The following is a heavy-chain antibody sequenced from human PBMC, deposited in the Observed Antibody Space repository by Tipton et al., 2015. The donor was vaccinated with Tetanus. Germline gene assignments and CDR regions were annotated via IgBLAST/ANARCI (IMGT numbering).Heavy chain of an antibody. J-gene: IGHJ3*01. Sequence: QSGPEVKNPGASVKVSCTASGYTFTAYGLNWVRQAAGRGFEWVAWLNPKTGSTAYAQKFQGRVSVTTDTSISTAYMELSSLRFDDTAVYYCASGSAIRHGLDVWGHGTMVNVSS. D-gene: IGHD2-2*01. CDR1: GYTFTAYG. V-gene: IGHV1-8*01. CDR2: LNPKTGST. CDR3: ASGSAIRHGLDV.